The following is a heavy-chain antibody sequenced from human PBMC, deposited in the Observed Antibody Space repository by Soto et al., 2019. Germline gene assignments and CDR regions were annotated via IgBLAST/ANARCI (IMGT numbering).Heavy chain of an antibody. V-gene: IGHV3-33*01. D-gene: IGHD3-3*01. CDR2: LWYDGSNQ. CDR1: GFSFSSYV. CDR3: ARDINDFWSGYLY. J-gene: IGHJ4*02. Sequence: QVQLVESGGGVVQPGTSLRLSCAASGFSFSSYVMHWVRQAPGKGLEWVAALWYDGSNQNYAGSVKGRFTISRDNSKSTVYLQMNSLKAEDTAVYYCARDINDFWSGYLYWGQGTLVTVSS.